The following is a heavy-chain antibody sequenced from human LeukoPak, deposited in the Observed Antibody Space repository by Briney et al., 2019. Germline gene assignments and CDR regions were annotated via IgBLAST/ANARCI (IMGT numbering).Heavy chain of an antibody. D-gene: IGHD3-9*01. CDR3: ATDAIRYFDWSA. J-gene: IGHJ5*02. V-gene: IGHV1-24*01. Sequence: GASVKVSCKVSGYTLTELSMHWVRQAPGKGLEWMGGFDPEDGETIYAQKFQGRVTMTEDTSTDTAYMELSSLRSEDTAVYYCATDAIRYFDWSAWGQGTLVTVSS. CDR2: FDPEDGET. CDR1: GYTLTELS.